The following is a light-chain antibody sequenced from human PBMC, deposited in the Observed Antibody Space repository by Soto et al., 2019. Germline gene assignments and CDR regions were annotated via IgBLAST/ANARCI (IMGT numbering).Light chain of an antibody. CDR1: SSDVGGNKY. CDR2: KVT. V-gene: IGLV2-14*01. J-gene: IGLJ1*01. Sequence: QSAVTQPASVSGSPGQSITISCTGTSSDVGGNKYVSWYQQYPGKVPKLLINKVTNRPSGVSYRFSGSKSGNTASLTISALLAEDEADYFCASSTSDSLYVFGTGTKVTVL. CDR3: ASSTSDSLYV.